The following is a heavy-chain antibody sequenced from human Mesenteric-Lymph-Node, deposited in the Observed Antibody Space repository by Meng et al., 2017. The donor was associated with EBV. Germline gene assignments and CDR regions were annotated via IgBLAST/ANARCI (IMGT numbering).Heavy chain of an antibody. CDR3: AKDSRNYENSWLDP. V-gene: IGHV4-39*07. CDR1: GDSISRSDNY. Sequence: QLQLRESGPGRVKPSETLSLTCTVSGDSISRSDNYWGWIRQPPGRGLEWIGSLFYTGSIYYNPSLKSRVAISVDRSKNQFYLRLSSVTAADTAVYYCAKDSRNYENSWLDPWGQGTLVTVSS. CDR2: LFYTGSI. J-gene: IGHJ5*02. D-gene: IGHD1-7*01.